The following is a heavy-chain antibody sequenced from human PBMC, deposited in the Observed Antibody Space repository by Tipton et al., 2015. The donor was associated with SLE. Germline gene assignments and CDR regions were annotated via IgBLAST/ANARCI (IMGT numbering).Heavy chain of an antibody. CDR2: IKQDGSEK. CDR1: GFTFSSYW. D-gene: IGHD6-19*01. V-gene: IGHV3-7*01. J-gene: IGHJ3*02. Sequence: GSLRLSCAASGFTFSSYWMSWVRQAPGKGLEWVANIKQDGSEKYYVDSVKGRFTISRDNAKNSLYLQMNSLRAEDTAVYYCARCLLRPGLGAFDIWGQGTMVTVSS. CDR3: ARCLLRPGLGAFDI.